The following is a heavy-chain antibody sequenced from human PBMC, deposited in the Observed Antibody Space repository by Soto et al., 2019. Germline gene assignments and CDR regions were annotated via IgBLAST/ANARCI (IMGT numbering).Heavy chain of an antibody. J-gene: IGHJ4*02. Sequence: GASVKVSCKASGETFTSNCISWVLQAPGQGLEWLAWISIYNGNTQYAQKVQGRVTMTTDTSTNTAYMELRSLRSDDTAVYYCARAPGSSSRPLVFDYWGQGTLVTVSS. CDR3: ARAPGSSSRPLVFDY. CDR1: GETFTSNC. CDR2: ISIYNGNT. D-gene: IGHD6-6*01. V-gene: IGHV1-18*04.